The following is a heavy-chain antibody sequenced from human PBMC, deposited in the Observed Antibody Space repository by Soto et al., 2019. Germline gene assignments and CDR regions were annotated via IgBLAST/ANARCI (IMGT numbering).Heavy chain of an antibody. D-gene: IGHD3-9*01. J-gene: IGHJ4*02. CDR3: ARHPRPVPILTGYPQTGHFDY. CDR2: IYYSGST. V-gene: IGHV4-39*01. Sequence: SETLSLTCTVSGGSISSSSYYWGWIRQPPGKGLEWIGSIYYSGSTYYNPSLKSRVTISVDTSKNQFSLKLSSVTAADTAVYYCARHPRPVPILTGYPQTGHFDYWGQGTLVTVSS. CDR1: GGSISSSSYY.